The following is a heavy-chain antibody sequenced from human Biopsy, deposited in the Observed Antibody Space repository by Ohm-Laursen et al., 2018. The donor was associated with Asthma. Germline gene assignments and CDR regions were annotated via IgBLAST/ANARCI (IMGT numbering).Heavy chain of an antibody. CDR2: INSVFGTT. J-gene: IGHJ4*02. Sequence: SAKVSCKSLGGTFNTYVIGWVRQAPGQGLEWMGGINSVFGTTTYPQKFQDIVTITADDSTSTVYMELSSLRSEDTAVYYCARKAGSCISRTCYSLDFWGQGTLVTVSS. CDR3: ARKAGSCISRTCYSLDF. V-gene: IGHV1-69*13. D-gene: IGHD2-15*01. CDR1: GGTFNTYV.